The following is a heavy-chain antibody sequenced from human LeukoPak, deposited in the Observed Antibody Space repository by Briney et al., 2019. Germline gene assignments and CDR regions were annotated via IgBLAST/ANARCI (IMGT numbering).Heavy chain of an antibody. J-gene: IGHJ4*02. D-gene: IGHD3/OR15-3a*01. V-gene: IGHV4-59*01. CDR3: ARLSFVSGLDY. CDR1: GGSISSNY. Sequence: PSETLSLTCTVSGGSISSNYWSWIRQPPGKGLEWIGYIYYSGSTNYNPSPKSRVTISVDTSKNQFSLELRSVTAADTAVFYCARLSFVSGLDYWGQGTLVTVSS. CDR2: IYYSGST.